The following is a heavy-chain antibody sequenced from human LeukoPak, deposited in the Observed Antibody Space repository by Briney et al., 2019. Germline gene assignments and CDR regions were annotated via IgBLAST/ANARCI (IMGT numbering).Heavy chain of an antibody. V-gene: IGHV4-39*01. D-gene: IGHD4-23*01. CDR2: IYYTVST. J-gene: IGHJ6*03. CDR1: GGSISSSSYY. CDR3: ARLHYGGNYGYYYYYMDV. Sequence: SETLSLTCTVSGGSISSSSYYWGWIRQPPGKGLEWIGSIYYTVSTYYNPSLKSRVTISVYTSKNQFSLKLSSVTAADTAVYYCARLHYGGNYGYYYYYMDVWGKGTTVTISS.